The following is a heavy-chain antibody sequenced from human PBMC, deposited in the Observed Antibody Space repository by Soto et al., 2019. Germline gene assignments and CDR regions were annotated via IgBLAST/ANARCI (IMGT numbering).Heavy chain of an antibody. CDR1: VDPIRSSRSS. V-gene: IGHV4-39*01. J-gene: IGHJ4*02. Sequence: PWETLSPTSPVSVDPIRSSRSSWGWARRPPGKGLEGSGSIYRRGSTYYSPSLKSRITISLDTSKHPCSLKLSCGTAAETAVYYCASHFHPVTGYCPSSSCYHWEYWGQGTLVTVS. CDR3: ASHFHPVTGYCPSSSCYHWEY. D-gene: IGHD2-2*01. CDR2: IYRRGST.